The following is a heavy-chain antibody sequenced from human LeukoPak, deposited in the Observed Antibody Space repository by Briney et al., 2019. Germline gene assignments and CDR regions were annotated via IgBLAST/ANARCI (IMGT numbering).Heavy chain of an antibody. D-gene: IGHD6-19*01. V-gene: IGHV4-34*01. CDR2: INHSGST. J-gene: IGHJ4*02. CDR1: GGSFSGYY. CDR3: ARWGSGWHYFDY. Sequence: SETLSLTCAVYGGSFSGYYWSWIRQPPGKGLEWSGEINHSGSTNYNPSLKSRVTISVDTSKNQFSLNLSSVTAADTAVYYCARWGSGWHYFDYWGQGTLVTVSS.